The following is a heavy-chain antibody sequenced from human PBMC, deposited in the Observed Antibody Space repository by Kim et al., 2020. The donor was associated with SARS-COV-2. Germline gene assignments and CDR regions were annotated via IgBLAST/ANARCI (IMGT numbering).Heavy chain of an antibody. V-gene: IGHV4-59*01. CDR2: IYYSGST. J-gene: IGHJ6*02. D-gene: IGHD6-13*01. CDR3: ARAGIGAAAGMMYYYYGMDV. CDR1: GGSISSYY. Sequence: SETLSLTCTVSGGSISSYYWSWIRQPPGKGLEWIGYIYYSGSTNYNPSLKSRVTISVDTSKNQFSLKLSSVTAADTAVYYCARAGIGAAAGMMYYYYGMDVWGQGTTVTVSS.